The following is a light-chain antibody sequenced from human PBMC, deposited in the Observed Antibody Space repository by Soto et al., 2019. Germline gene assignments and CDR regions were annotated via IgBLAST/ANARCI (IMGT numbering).Light chain of an antibody. J-gene: IGKJ5*01. CDR3: QQYNNWPPIT. CDR1: QSVLFRSNNKNY. Sequence: DIVMTESPDSLAVSLGERATINCKSSQSVLFRSNNKNYLAWYQEKPGQAPRLLIYDAFNRATGIPARFSGSGSGTDFTLTISSLEPEDFAVYYCQQYNNWPPITFGQGTRLEIK. V-gene: IGKV4-1*01. CDR2: DAF.